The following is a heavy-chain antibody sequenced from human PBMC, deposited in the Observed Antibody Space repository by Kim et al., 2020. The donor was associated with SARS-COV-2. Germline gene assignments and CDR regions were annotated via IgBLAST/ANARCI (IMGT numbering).Heavy chain of an antibody. J-gene: IGHJ4*02. CDR1: GFTFSSYA. Sequence: GGSLRLSCAASGFTFSSYAMHCFRRAPGKGLEGLAVILYDASNKYYADSVKGRFTISRDNSKNTLYLQMNSLRAEDTAVYYCARPYSGSYWGYFDYLGQGTLVTVS. CDR2: ILYDASNK. V-gene: IGHV3-30*04. D-gene: IGHD1-26*01. CDR3: ARPYSGSYWGYFDY.